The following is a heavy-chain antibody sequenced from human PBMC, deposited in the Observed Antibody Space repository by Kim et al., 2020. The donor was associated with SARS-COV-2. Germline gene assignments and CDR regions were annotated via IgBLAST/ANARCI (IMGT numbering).Heavy chain of an antibody. D-gene: IGHD6-13*01. J-gene: IGHJ6*02. CDR3: ATHRDSSSYYYGMDV. V-gene: IGHV3-23*03. Sequence: DAGKGRLTISRDKSKNTLYLQMNSLRAEDTAVYYCATHRDSSSYYYGMDVWGQGTTVTVSS.